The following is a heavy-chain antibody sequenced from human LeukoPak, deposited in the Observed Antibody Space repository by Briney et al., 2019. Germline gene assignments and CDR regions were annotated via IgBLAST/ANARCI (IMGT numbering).Heavy chain of an antibody. V-gene: IGHV3-30-3*01. J-gene: IGHJ4*02. CDR2: ISYDGSNK. CDR3: ARDGRGRGVLDF. CDR1: GFTFSNYD. D-gene: IGHD3-10*01. Sequence: GGCLRLSCAASGFTFSNYDMHWVRQAPGKGLEWVALISYDGSNKYYTDSVKGRFTVSRDISKHTLYLQMNSLRPEDTAFYYCARDGRGRGVLDFWGQGNLFSVSS.